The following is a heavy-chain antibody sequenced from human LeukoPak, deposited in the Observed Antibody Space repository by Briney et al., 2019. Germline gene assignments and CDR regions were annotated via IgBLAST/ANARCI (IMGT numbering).Heavy chain of an antibody. V-gene: IGHV3-23*01. J-gene: IGHJ4*02. CDR2: ISGSGGST. Sequence: RGSLRLSCAASGFTFSSYAMSWVRQAPGKGLEWVSAISGSGGSTYYADSVKGRFTISRDNSKNTLYLQMNSLRAEDTAVYYCAKGQDTMVRGVIIYYFDYWGQGTLVTVSS. D-gene: IGHD3-10*01. CDR3: AKGQDTMVRGVIIYYFDY. CDR1: GFTFSSYA.